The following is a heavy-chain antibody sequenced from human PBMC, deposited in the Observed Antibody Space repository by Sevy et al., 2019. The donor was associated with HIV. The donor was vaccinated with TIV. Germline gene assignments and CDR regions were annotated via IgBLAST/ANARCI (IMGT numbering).Heavy chain of an antibody. Sequence: SETLSLTCAVYGGSFSGYYWSWIRQPPGKGLEWIGEINHSGSTKYNPSLKSRVTISVDTSKNQFSLKLSSVTAADTAVYYCARLAIFGVVKLYYYYGMDVWGQGTTVTVSS. V-gene: IGHV4-34*01. CDR3: ARLAIFGVVKLYYYYGMDV. D-gene: IGHD3-3*01. J-gene: IGHJ6*02. CDR2: INHSGST. CDR1: GGSFSGYY.